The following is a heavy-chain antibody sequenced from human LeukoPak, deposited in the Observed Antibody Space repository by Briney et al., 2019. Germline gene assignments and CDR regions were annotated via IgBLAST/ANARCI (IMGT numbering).Heavy chain of an antibody. Sequence: GGALRVSCAASGFTFWRALISWGRQAPGKGLGGVGRIKSKADAGPPDYTAPLNGRFTISSDDSENTVYIKMNSLKTEDTGISYCHTDWGRVTRFDYWGQGTLVTVSP. D-gene: IGHD3-16*01. J-gene: IGHJ4*02. CDR2: IKSKADAGPP. V-gene: IGHV3-15*01. CDR1: GFTFWRAL. CDR3: HTDWGRVTRFDY.